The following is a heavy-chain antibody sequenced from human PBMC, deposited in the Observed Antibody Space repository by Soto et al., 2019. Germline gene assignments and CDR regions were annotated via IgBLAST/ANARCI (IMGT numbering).Heavy chain of an antibody. CDR3: ARVTRGDFWSGYYTRTYYYGMDV. Sequence: ASVKVSCKASGYTFTSYDINWVRQATGQGLEWMGWMNPNSGNTGYAQKFQGRVTMTRNTSISTAYMELSSLRSEDTAVYYCARVTRGDFWSGYYTRTYYYGMDVWDQGTTVTVSS. CDR2: MNPNSGNT. D-gene: IGHD3-3*01. CDR1: GYTFTSYD. J-gene: IGHJ6*02. V-gene: IGHV1-8*01.